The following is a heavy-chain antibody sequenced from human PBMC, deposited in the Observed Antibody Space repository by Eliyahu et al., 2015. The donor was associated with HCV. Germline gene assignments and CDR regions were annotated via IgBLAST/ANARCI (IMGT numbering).Heavy chain of an antibody. J-gene: IGHJ4*02. Sequence: EVQLVESGGGLVKPGGSLRLSCAAPGFTFXNAXMXWVRQAPGKGXXWVGRIKSKTDGGTTDYAAPVKGRFTISRDDSKNTLYLQMNSLKTEDTAVYYCTTVEDVIAVAPRDKNYWGQGTLVTVSS. V-gene: IGHV3-15*01. CDR2: IKSKTDGGTT. CDR1: GFTFXNAX. D-gene: IGHD6-19*01. CDR3: TTVEDVIAVAPRDKNY.